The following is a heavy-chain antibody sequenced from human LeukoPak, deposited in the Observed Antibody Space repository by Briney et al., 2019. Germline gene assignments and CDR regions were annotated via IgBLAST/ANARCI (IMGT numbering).Heavy chain of an antibody. CDR1: GFTVSSNY. Sequence: PGGSPRLSCAASGFTVSSNYMSWVRQAPGKGLEWVSVIYSGGSTYYADSVKGGFTISRDNSKNTLYLQMNSLRAEDTAVYYCARDYGVAEGYWGQGTLVTVSS. D-gene: IGHD6-19*01. J-gene: IGHJ4*02. V-gene: IGHV3-53*01. CDR2: IYSGGST. CDR3: ARDYGVAEGY.